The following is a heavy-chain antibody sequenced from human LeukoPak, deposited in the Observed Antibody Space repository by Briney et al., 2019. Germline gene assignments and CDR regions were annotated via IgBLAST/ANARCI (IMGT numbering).Heavy chain of an antibody. V-gene: IGHV1-8*01. CDR2: MNLNSGTT. CDR1: GYTFTSYE. CDR3: ARGSYRFDV. D-gene: IGHD1-14*01. Sequence: ASVRVSCKASGYTFTSYEINWVRQATGQGLEWVGWMNLNSGTTGYAQRFQGRVTLTRNTSISTAYMELSGLKSDDTAVYYCARGSYRFDVWGQGTLVAVSS. J-gene: IGHJ5*02.